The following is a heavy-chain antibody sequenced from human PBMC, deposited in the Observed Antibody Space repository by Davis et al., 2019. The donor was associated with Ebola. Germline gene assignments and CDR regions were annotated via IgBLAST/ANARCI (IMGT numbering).Heavy chain of an antibody. CDR1: GFTFSSYA. CDR3: ARGWLFHYFDY. Sequence: SLKISCAASGFTFSSYAMHWVRQAPGKGLEWVAVISYDGSNKYYADSVKGRFTISGDNSKNTLYLQMNSLRAEDTAVYYCARGWLFHYFDYWGQGTLVTVSS. V-gene: IGHV3-30*04. J-gene: IGHJ4*02. D-gene: IGHD3-22*01. CDR2: ISYDGSNK.